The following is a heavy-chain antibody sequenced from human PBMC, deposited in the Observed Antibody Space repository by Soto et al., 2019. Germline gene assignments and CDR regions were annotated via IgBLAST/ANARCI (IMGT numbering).Heavy chain of an antibody. D-gene: IGHD4-17*01. Sequence: TGRSLRLSCAASGFTFSSYSMIWVRQAPGKGLEWVSSISTSSTYIYYADSVKGRFTISRDNAKNSLFLQMDSLRAEDTAVYYCAREGSLYDDYVSNCADYWGQGTRVPVSS. J-gene: IGHJ4*02. CDR1: GFTFSSYS. CDR3: AREGSLYDDYVSNCADY. V-gene: IGHV3-21*01. CDR2: ISTSSTYI.